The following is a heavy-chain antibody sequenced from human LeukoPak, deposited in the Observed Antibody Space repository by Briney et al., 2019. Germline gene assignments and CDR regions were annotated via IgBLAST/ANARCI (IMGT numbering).Heavy chain of an antibody. V-gene: IGHV3-30*18. Sequence: GGPLRLSCAASGFTFSSYGMHWVRQAPGKGLEWVAVISYDGSNKYYADSVKGRFTISRDNSKNTLYLQMNSLRAEDTAVYYCAKGRPIAVAGYFDYWGQGTLVTVSS. CDR2: ISYDGSNK. CDR3: AKGRPIAVAGYFDY. J-gene: IGHJ4*02. CDR1: GFTFSSYG. D-gene: IGHD6-19*01.